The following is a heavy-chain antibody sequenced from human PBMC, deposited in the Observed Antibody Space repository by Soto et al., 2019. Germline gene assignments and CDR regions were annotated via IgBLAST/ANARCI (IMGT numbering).Heavy chain of an antibody. V-gene: IGHV3-15*01. CDR2: IKCMTDGGTT. D-gene: IGHD3-16*02. J-gene: IGHJ4*02. CDR1: EFTFTYAW. CDR3: TSLYYGH. Sequence: GGSLRLSCAASEFTFTYAWLSWVRQPRGKGLEWVGRIKCMTDGGTTDYAARVKGRFPISRDESQNTLNLQLNSLTTEDTAVYYCTSLYYGHWGQGTLVTVSS.